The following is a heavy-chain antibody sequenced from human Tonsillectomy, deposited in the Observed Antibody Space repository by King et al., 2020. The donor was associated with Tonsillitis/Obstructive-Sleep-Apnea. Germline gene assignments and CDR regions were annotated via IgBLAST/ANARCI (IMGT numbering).Heavy chain of an antibody. CDR2: NTAYNGNT. CDR3: ARVAPDYESLLLQPFYFDY. D-gene: IGHD3-16*01. J-gene: IGHJ4*02. CDR1: GYTFTTYG. Sequence: QLVQSGAGVKKPGASVKVSCKASGYTFTTYGITWVRQAPGQGLEWMGWNTAYNGNTKYAQKLQGRVTMTTDTSTSTAYMELRSLRSDDTAVYYCARVAPDYESLLLQPFYFDYWGQGTLVTVSS. V-gene: IGHV1-18*01.